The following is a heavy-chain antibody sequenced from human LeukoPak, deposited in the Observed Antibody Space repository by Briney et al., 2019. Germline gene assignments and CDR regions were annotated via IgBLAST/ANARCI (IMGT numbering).Heavy chain of an antibody. V-gene: IGHV1-69*05. CDR2: IIPIFGTA. D-gene: IGHD2-15*01. Sequence: GASVKVSCKASGYTFTHYYMHWVRQAPGQGLEWMGGIIPIFGTANYAQKFQGRVTITTDESTSTAYMELSSLRSEDTAVYYCARVIYEGGPDYWGQGTLVTVSS. CDR3: ARVIYEGGPDY. CDR1: GYTFTHYY. J-gene: IGHJ4*02.